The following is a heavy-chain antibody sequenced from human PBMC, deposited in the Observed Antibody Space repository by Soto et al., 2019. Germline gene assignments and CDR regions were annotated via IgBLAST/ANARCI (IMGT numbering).Heavy chain of an antibody. CDR1: GFTFRSYS. V-gene: IGHV3-33*01. J-gene: IGHJ4*02. CDR2: IWFDGSNK. Sequence: GGSPRLSCAAPGFTFRSYSMHWVRQAPGKGLDWVAVIWFDGSNKYYADSVKGRFTISRDNSKNTLYLQMNSLRAEDTALYYCARASGPFDYWGQGTLVTVSS. CDR3: ARASGPFDY.